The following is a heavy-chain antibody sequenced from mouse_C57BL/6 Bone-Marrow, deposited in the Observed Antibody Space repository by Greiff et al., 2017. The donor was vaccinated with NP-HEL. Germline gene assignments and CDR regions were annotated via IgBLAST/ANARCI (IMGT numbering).Heavy chain of an antibody. CDR3: ARPITTVVATDY. J-gene: IGHJ2*01. D-gene: IGHD1-1*01. CDR1: GYTFTSYG. Sequence: VQLKESGAELARPGASVKLSCKASGYTFTSYGISWVKQRTGQGLEWIGEIYPRSGNTYYNEKFKGKATLTADKSSSTAYMELRSLTSEDSAVYFCARPITTVVATDYWGQGTTLTVSS. CDR2: IYPRSGNT. V-gene: IGHV1-81*01.